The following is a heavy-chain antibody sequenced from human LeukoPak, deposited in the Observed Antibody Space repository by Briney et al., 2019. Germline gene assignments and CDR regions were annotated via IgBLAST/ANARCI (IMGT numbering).Heavy chain of an antibody. CDR1: GFTFSSYG. J-gene: IGHJ4*02. V-gene: IGHV3-30*02. D-gene: IGHD3-10*01. CDR3: AKDRTYGSGSYPTPADY. Sequence: GGSLRLSCAASGFTFSSYGMHWVRQAPGKGLELVAFIRYDGSNKYYADSVKGRFTISRDNSKNTLYLQMNSLRAEDTAVYYCAKDRTYGSGSYPTPADYWGQGTLVTVSS. CDR2: IRYDGSNK.